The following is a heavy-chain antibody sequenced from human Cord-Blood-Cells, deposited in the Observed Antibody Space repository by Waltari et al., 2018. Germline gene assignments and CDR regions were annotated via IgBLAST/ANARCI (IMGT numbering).Heavy chain of an antibody. CDR3: ARENSGSYYYGMDV. D-gene: IGHD1-26*01. V-gene: IGHV4-38-2*02. CDR2: IYHSGST. J-gene: IGHJ6*02. CDR1: GYSISSGYY. Sequence: QVQLQESGPGLVKPSETLSLTCAVSGYSISSGYYWGWIRQPPGKGLEWIGSIYHSGSTYYNPSLKSRVTISVDTSKNQFSLKLSSVTAADTAVYYCARENSGSYYYGMDVWDQGP.